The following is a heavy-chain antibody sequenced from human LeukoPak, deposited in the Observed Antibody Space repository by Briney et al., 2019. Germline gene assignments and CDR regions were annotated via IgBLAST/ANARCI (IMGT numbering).Heavy chain of an antibody. J-gene: IGHJ5*02. CDR2: IKPNGGST. CDR1: GYTFTGYY. Sequence: ASVKVSCKASGYTFTGYYMHWVRQAPGQGLEWMGWIKPNGGSTNYAQKFQGRVTMTRDTSITAAYMELSRLTSDDTAVYYCARDSMIRGVPNWFDPWGQGTLVTVS. V-gene: IGHV1-2*02. CDR3: ARDSMIRGVPNWFDP. D-gene: IGHD3-10*01.